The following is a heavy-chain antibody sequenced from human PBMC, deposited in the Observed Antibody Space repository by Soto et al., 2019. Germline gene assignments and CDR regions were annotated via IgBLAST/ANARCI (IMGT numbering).Heavy chain of an antibody. CDR3: AAGNLVVVTVAIGCVY. CDR1: GFTFSSYA. V-gene: IGHV3-30-3*01. D-gene: IGHD2-2*01. Sequence: PGGSLRLSCAASGFTFSSYAMHWVRQAPGKGLEWVSVISDDGSNKYYADSVKGQFTISRDNSNNTLYLQMNSLRAEDTAVYYCAAGNLVVVTVAIGCVYWGQGTLVTVSS. CDR2: ISDDGSNK. J-gene: IGHJ4*02.